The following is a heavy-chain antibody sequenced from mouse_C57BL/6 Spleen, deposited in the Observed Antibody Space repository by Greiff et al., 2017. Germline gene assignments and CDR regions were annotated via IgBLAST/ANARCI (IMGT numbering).Heavy chain of an antibody. CDR2: IDPETGGT. V-gene: IGHV1-15*01. CDR3: TREDPNYAMDY. CDR1: GYTFTDYE. Sequence: VQLQQSGAELVRPGASVTLSCKASGYTFTDYEMHWVKQTPVHGLEWIGAIDPETGGTAYNQKFKGKAILTADKSSSTAYMELRSLTSEDSAVYYCTREDPNYAMDYWGKGTSVTVSS. J-gene: IGHJ4*01.